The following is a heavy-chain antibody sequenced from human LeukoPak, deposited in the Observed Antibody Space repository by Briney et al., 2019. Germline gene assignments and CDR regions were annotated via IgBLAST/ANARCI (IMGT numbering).Heavy chain of an antibody. D-gene: IGHD5-18*01. CDR2: ISMSSSHI. V-gene: IGHV3-21*01. CDR3: ARLPRVDTASY. Sequence: PGGSLRLSCAASGFAFSSYTMSWVRQAPGKGLEWVSSISMSSSHIYYAGSMKGRFTISRDNAKNSLYLQMNSPRAEDTAVYYCARLPRVDTASYWGQGTLVTVSS. CDR1: GFAFSSYT. J-gene: IGHJ4*02.